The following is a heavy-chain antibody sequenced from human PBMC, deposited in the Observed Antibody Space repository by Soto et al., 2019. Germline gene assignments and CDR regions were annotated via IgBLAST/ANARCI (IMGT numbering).Heavy chain of an antibody. CDR1: GYPFTSYV. J-gene: IGHJ4*02. CDR2: IHIRKDNI. V-gene: IGHV1-3*04. Sequence: SVTVPHKPLGYPFTSYVMYWVRQARRPRLELMGLIHIRKDNIKSSQKFQGRVTLSKDTSASTAYMEVSNLRAEDTAVYYCAREEPDGYRRFDYWGQGTLVTVSS. D-gene: IGHD5-18*01. CDR3: AREEPDGYRRFDY.